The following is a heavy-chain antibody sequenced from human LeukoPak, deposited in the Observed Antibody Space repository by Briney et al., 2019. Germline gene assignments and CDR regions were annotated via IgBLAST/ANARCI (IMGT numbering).Heavy chain of an antibody. CDR2: VYWNDDK. CDR1: GFSFTTVGVG. CDR3: AHSPPYTSFGVAYKYNYLDP. Sequence: ESGPTLVKPTQTLTLTCTFSGFSFTTVGVGVGWIRQPPGKALEWLAVVYWNDDKRYSPSLRSRLTITKDTSENQVVLTMANMDPVGTATYYCAHSPPYTSFGVAYKYNYLDPWGQGTLVTVSS. D-gene: IGHD3-3*01. J-gene: IGHJ5*02. V-gene: IGHV2-5*01.